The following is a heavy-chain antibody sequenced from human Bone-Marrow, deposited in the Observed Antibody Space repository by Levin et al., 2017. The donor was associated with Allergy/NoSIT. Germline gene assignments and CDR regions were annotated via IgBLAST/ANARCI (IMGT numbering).Heavy chain of an antibody. D-gene: IGHD2-2*01. CDR3: ARPDGSDTSCYYFFDS. Sequence: GGSLRLSCAASGFTFSRYSMNWVRQAPGRGLEWVSYISRSSSTISYADSVKGRFTISRDNAKNSLYLQMNSLRDEDTAVYYCARPDGSDTSCYYFFDSWGQGNLVTVSS. CDR2: ISRSSSTI. J-gene: IGHJ4*02. V-gene: IGHV3-48*02. CDR1: GFTFSRYS.